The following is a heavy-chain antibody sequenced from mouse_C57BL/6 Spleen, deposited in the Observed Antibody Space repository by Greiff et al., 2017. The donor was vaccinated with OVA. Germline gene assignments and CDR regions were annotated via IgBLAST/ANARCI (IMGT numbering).Heavy chain of an antibody. Sequence: VQLKESGPELVKPGASVKMSCKASGYTFTDYNMHWVKQSHGKSLEWIGYINPNNGGTSYNQKFKGKATLTVNKSSSTAYMELRSLTSEDSAVYYCARCYGSSLYYAMDYWGQGTSVTVSS. J-gene: IGHJ4*01. CDR3: ARCYGSSLYYAMDY. D-gene: IGHD1-1*01. CDR1: GYTFTDYN. V-gene: IGHV1-22*01. CDR2: INPNNGGT.